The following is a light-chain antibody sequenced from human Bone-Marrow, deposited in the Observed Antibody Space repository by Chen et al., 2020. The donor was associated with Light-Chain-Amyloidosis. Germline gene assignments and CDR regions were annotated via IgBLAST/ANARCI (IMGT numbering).Light chain of an antibody. J-gene: IGKJ3*01. CDR3: QKYDTAPFT. CDR2: GAS. V-gene: IGKV1-27*01. CDR1: QGISNF. Sequence: DIQMTQSPSSLSASVGDRVTITCLASQGISNFLAWYQQKSGKSPRLLIYGASTLHSGVPSRFGGSGSGTDFSLTISSLQSEDVATYFCQKYDTAPFTFGPGTKVELK.